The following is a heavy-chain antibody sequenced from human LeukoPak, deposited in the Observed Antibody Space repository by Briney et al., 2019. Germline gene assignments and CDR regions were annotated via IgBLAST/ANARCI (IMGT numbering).Heavy chain of an antibody. CDR1: GGSISSGGYY. CDR3: ARGGSGYNWFDP. D-gene: IGHD3-3*01. V-gene: IGHV4-30-2*01. Sequence: PSETLSLTCTVSGGSISSGGYYWSWIRQPPGKGLEWIGYIYHSGSTYYNPSLKSRVTISVDTSKNQFSLKLSSVTAADTAVYYCARGGSGYNWFDPWGQGTLVTVSS. CDR2: IYHSGST. J-gene: IGHJ5*02.